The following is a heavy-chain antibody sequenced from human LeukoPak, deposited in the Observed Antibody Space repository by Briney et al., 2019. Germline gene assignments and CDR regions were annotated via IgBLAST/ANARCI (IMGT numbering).Heavy chain of an antibody. J-gene: IGHJ4*02. CDR1: GFTFDDYA. Sequence: PGRSLRLSCAASGFTFDDYAMHWVRQAPGKGLEWVSGISWNSGSIGYADSVKGRFTISRDNAKNSLYLQMNSLRAEDTALYHCAKAETDCSGGSCQYYFDYWGQGTLVTVSS. D-gene: IGHD2-15*01. CDR3: AKAETDCSGGSCQYYFDY. CDR2: ISWNSGSI. V-gene: IGHV3-9*01.